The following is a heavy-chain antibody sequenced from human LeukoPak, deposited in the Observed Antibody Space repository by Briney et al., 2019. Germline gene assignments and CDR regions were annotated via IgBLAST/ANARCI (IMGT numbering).Heavy chain of an antibody. J-gene: IGHJ4*02. V-gene: IGHV4-34*01. CDR3: ARTDILTGYYLDY. D-gene: IGHD3-9*01. Sequence: SETLSLTCAVYGGSFSGYYWSWIRQPPGKGLEWIGEIYHSGSTNYNPSLKSRVTISVDKSKNQFSLKLSSVTAADTAVYYCARTDILTGYYLDYWGQGTLATVSS. CDR1: GGSFSGYY. CDR2: IYHSGST.